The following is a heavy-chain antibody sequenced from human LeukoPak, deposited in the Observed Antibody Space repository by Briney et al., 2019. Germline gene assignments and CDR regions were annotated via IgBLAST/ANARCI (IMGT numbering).Heavy chain of an antibody. CDR1: GFTFSDYY. D-gene: IGHD6-6*01. CDR3: ATVPQYYYYYYYMDV. V-gene: IGHV3-11*04. J-gene: IGHJ6*03. Sequence: SGGSLRLSCAASGFTFSDYYMSWIRQAPGKGLEWVSYISSSGSTIYYADSVKGRFTISRDNAKNSLYLQMNSLRAEDTAVYYCATVPQYYYYYYYMDVWGKGTTVTVSS. CDR2: ISSSGSTI.